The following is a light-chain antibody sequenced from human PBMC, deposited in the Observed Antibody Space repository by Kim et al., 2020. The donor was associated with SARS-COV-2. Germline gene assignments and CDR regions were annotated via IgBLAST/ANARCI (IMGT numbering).Light chain of an antibody. CDR3: QQRYDWPLT. Sequence: LSTGERATRSCRASQSVGNSLAWFQQKPGQAPRLLIFETSNRDTGIPARFSGSGSGTGFTLTISSLEPEDFAVYYCQQRYDWPLTFGGGTKVDIK. V-gene: IGKV3-11*01. CDR2: ETS. CDR1: QSVGNS. J-gene: IGKJ4*01.